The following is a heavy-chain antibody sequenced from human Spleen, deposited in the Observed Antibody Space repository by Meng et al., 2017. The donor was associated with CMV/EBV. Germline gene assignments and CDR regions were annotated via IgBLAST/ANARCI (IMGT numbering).Heavy chain of an antibody. D-gene: IGHD6-6*01. Sequence: KTSGYTFIDKDMPWVRQAPGQGLEWMGCINPKSGNAGYAQKFEGRVVMTRDTSISTVYMQLSSLRSDDTAIYYCARSLEYSSLFGIDPWGQGTLVTVSS. CDR1: GYTFIDKD. CDR2: INPKSGNA. J-gene: IGHJ5*02. CDR3: ARSLEYSSLFGIDP. V-gene: IGHV1-2*02.